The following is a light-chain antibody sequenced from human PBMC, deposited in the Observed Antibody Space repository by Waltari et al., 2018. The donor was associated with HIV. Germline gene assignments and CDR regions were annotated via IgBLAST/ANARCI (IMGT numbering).Light chain of an antibody. V-gene: IGKV1-39*01. Sequence: DIQMTQSPSYLSASVGDIVTLACRSSQSIRHYLNWYQPKPGKAPKLLIYAASSLQSGVPSRFSGSGSGTDFTLTISSLQPEDFATYYCQQSYSTHPTFGGGTRVEI. CDR2: AAS. CDR3: QQSYSTHPT. CDR1: QSIRHY. J-gene: IGKJ4*01.